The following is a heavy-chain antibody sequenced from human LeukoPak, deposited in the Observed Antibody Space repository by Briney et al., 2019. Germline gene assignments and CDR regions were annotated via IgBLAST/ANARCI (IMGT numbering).Heavy chain of an antibody. CDR2: IGQDGSET. D-gene: IGHD6-6*01. J-gene: IGHJ4*02. V-gene: IGHV3-7*01. Sequence: GGSLRLSCEASGFTLSNYWMSWVRQAPGKGLEWVANIGQDGSETNYLDSVKGRFTISRDNAKNSVYLQMNDLRAEDTAVYYCGRVWISSYTLFDYWGQGTLVTVSS. CDR1: GFTLSNYW. CDR3: GRVWISSYTLFDY.